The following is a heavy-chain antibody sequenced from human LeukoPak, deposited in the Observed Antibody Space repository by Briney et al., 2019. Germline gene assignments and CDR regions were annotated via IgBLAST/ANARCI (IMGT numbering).Heavy chain of an antibody. D-gene: IGHD6-19*01. V-gene: IGHV3-74*01. Sequence: GGSLRLSRAASGFTFSKYWMLWVRQAPGKGLESVSRINTDGTVTTYADSVKGRFTVSRDNADNTMFLQMNSVSDEDTAVYYCATKQWLAPPPDSWGQGTPVTVSS. CDR3: ATKQWLAPPPDS. CDR2: INTDGTVT. CDR1: GFTFSKYW. J-gene: IGHJ4*02.